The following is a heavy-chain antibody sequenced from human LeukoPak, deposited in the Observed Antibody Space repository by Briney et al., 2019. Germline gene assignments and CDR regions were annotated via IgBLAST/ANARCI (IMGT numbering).Heavy chain of an antibody. CDR1: GYNLATYW. CDR3: ARQWRWENYRYFDF. D-gene: IGHD1-26*01. J-gene: IGHJ4*02. V-gene: IGHV5-51*01. Sequence: HGQALKISCQGSGYNLATYWIDWVRQVPGEGLEWMWLIYPADSDTRYTPSFRGQVTLSAHRSVSTASLQWSRLKPSHTALYYCARQWRWENYRYFDFWGQGTLVTVSS. CDR2: IYPADSDT.